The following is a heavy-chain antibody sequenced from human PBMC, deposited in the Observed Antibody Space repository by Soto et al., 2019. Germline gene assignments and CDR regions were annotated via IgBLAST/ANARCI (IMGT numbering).Heavy chain of an antibody. J-gene: IGHJ4*02. CDR1: GGSISTYY. CDR3: ARHPGYYDVLTGYSTYYFDY. CDR2: IYYRGNT. Sequence: PSETLSLTCTVSGGSISTYYWSWIRQPPGKGLDWIGYIYYRGNTNYNPSFKSRVTISLDTSKNQFSLRLSSVTAADTAIYYCARHPGYYDVLTGYSTYYFDYWGQGAPVTVSS. V-gene: IGHV4-59*08. D-gene: IGHD3-9*01.